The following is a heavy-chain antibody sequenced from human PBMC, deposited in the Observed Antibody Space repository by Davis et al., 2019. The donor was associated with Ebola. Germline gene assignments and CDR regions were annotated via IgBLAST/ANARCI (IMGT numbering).Heavy chain of an antibody. D-gene: IGHD3-16*01. Sequence: SQTLSLTCAVYGGSFSGYYWSWIRQPPGKGLEWIGEINHSGSTNYNPSLKSRVTISVDTSKNQFSLKLSSVTAADTAVYYCARRGYYYYYYGMDVWGQGTTVTVSS. CDR1: GGSFSGYY. CDR2: INHSGST. CDR3: ARRGYYYYYYGMDV. J-gene: IGHJ6*02. V-gene: IGHV4-34*01.